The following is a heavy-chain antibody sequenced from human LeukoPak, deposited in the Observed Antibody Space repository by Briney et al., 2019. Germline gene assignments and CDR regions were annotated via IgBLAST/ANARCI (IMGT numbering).Heavy chain of an antibody. CDR1: GYAFTSYD. J-gene: IGHJ4*02. CDR3: ARGSPVRGIDY. CDR2: MNPNSGNT. Sequence: ASVKVPCKASGYAFTSYDINWVRQATGQGLEWMGWMNPNSGNTGYAQKFQGRVTMTRNTSISTAYMELSSLRSEDTAVYYCARGSPVRGIDYWGQGTLVTVSS. V-gene: IGHV1-8*01. D-gene: IGHD4-17*01.